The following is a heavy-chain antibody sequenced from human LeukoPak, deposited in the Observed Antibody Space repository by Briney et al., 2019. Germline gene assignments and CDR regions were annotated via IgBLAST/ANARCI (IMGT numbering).Heavy chain of an antibody. CDR3: ARVGYCSSTSCYRRGMGY. V-gene: IGHV3-30-3*01. J-gene: IGHJ4*02. Sequence: GGSLRLSCAASGFTFSSYAMHWVRQAPGKGLEWVAVISYDGSNKYYADSVKGRFTISRDNSKNTLYLQMNSLRAEDTAVYYCARVGYCSSTSCYRRGMGYWGQGTLVTVSS. CDR2: ISYDGSNK. CDR1: GFTFSSYA. D-gene: IGHD2-2*02.